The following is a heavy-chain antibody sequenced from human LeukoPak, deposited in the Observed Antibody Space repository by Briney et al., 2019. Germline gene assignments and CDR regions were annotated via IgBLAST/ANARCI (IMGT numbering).Heavy chain of an antibody. CDR1: GGTFSSYA. J-gene: IGHJ6*02. CDR3: ARFSIGGWELLGYYYYGMDV. V-gene: IGHV1-69*04. Sequence: GASVKVSCKASGGTFSSYAISWVRQAPGQGLEWMGRIIPILGIANYAQKFQGRVTITADKSTSTAYMELSSLRSEDTAVYYCARFSIGGWELLGYYYYGMDVWGQGTTVTVSS. D-gene: IGHD1-26*01. CDR2: IIPILGIA.